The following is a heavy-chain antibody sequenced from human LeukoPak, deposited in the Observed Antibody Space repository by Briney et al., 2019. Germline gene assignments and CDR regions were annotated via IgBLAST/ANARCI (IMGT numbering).Heavy chain of an antibody. CDR1: GFTFDDYA. J-gene: IGHJ3*02. CDR2: ISWNSGSI. V-gene: IGHV3-9*03. D-gene: IGHD5-24*01. Sequence: GGSLRLSCAASGFTFDDYAMHWVRQAPGKGLEWVSGISWNSGSIGYADSVKGRFTISRDNAKNSLYLQMNSLRAEDMALYYCAKDKEMATIPGDAFDIWGQGTMVTVSS. CDR3: AKDKEMATIPGDAFDI.